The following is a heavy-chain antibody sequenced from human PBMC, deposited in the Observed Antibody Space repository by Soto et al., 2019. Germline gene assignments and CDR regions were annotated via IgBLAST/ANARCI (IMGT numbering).Heavy chain of an antibody. J-gene: IGHJ6*03. D-gene: IGHD2-21*01. Sequence: QVQLVHSGAELKKPGSSVKVSCEASGGSFTSYSFTWVRQAPGQGLEWMGRIIPIQGKANYALKCQDRVTITADRSTRTVYMELTSLRPEDTAVYFCAKSLLFVDHGYMDVWGKGTTVTVSS. V-gene: IGHV1-69*02. CDR1: GGSFTSYS. CDR3: AKSLLFVDHGYMDV. CDR2: IIPIQGKA.